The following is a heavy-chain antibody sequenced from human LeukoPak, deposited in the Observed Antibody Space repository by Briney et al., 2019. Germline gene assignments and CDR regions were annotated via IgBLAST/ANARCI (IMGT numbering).Heavy chain of an antibody. V-gene: IGHV4-39*07. CDR3: ARTLRDSSGWYGPFDY. CDR1: GGSISSDNYY. CDR2: INYSGST. Sequence: PSETLSLTCTVSGGSISSDNYYWGWIRQPPGKGLEWIGSINYSGSTYYNPSLKSRVTISVDTSKNHFSLKLNSVTAADTAVYYCARTLRDSSGWYGPFDYWGQGALVTVSS. J-gene: IGHJ4*02. D-gene: IGHD6-19*01.